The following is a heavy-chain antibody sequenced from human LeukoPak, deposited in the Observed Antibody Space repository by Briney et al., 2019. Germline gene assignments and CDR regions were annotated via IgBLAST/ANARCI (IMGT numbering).Heavy chain of an antibody. D-gene: IGHD3-9*01. Sequence: TSETLSLTCTVSGGSISSYYWSWVRQTAGKGLEGFGHIYISGTTNYNPPLKSRVTMSLDTSKNQLPLRLTSVTAADTAVYYCARDEARTGYIHYWGQGTLITVSS. CDR3: ARDEARTGYIHY. V-gene: IGHV4-4*07. J-gene: IGHJ4*02. CDR1: GGSISSYY. CDR2: IYISGTT.